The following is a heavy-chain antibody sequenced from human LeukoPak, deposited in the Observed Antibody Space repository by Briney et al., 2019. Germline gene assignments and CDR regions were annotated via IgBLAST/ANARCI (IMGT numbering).Heavy chain of an antibody. V-gene: IGHV3-30*18. CDR2: ISYDGSNK. J-gene: IGHJ6*02. CDR3: AKELSITIFGVVIPYYYYGMDV. D-gene: IGHD3-3*01. Sequence: GGSLRLSCAASGFSFKNYAMHWVRQAPGKGLEWVAVISYDGSNKYYADSVKGRFTISRDNSKNTLYLQMNSLRAEDTAVYYCAKELSITIFGVVIPYYYYGMDVWGQGTTVTVSS. CDR1: GFSFKNYA.